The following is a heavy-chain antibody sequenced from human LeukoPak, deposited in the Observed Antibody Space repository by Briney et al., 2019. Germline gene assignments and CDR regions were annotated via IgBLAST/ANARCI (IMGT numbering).Heavy chain of an antibody. CDR2: INACNGNT. CDR1: GYTFTSYA. V-gene: IGHV1-3*01. Sequence: ASVKVSCKASGYTFTSYAMHWVRQAPGQRLEWMGWINACNGNTKYSQKFQGRVTITRDTSASTAYMELSSLRSEDTAVYYCARDGGYCSGGSCYRGVFWYYYYGMDVWGQGTTVTVSS. J-gene: IGHJ6*02. D-gene: IGHD2-15*01. CDR3: ARDGGYCSGGSCYRGVFWYYYYGMDV.